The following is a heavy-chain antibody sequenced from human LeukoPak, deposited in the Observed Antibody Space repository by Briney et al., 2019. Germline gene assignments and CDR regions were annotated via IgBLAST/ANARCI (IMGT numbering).Heavy chain of an antibody. J-gene: IGHJ4*02. D-gene: IGHD3-3*01. CDR1: GLTVSGTY. V-gene: IGHV3-66*01. CDR3: ARDLLEWYFDY. Sequence: QPGGSLRLSCAASGLTVSGTYMSWVRQTPGKGLEWVSVIYSGGSTYYADSVKGRFTISRDNSKNTLYLQMNSLRAEDTAVYYCARDLLEWYFDYWGQGTLVTVSS. CDR2: IYSGGST.